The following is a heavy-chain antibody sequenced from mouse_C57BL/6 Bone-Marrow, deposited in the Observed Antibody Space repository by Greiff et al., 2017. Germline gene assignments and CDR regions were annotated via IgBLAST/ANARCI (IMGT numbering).Heavy chain of an antibody. CDR2: INPGSGGT. D-gene: IGHD2-5*01. CDR3: ARSRYSNYPSWWFDV. Sequence: QVQLQQSGAELVRPGTSVKVSCKASGYAFTNYLIEWVKQRPGQGLEWIGVINPGSGGTNYNEKFKGKATLTADKSSSTAYMQLSSLTSEDSAVYFCARSRYSNYPSWWFDVWGTGTTVTVSS. V-gene: IGHV1-54*01. CDR1: GYAFTNYL. J-gene: IGHJ1*03.